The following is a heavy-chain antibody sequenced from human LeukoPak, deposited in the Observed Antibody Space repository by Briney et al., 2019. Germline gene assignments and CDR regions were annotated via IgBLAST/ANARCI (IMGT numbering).Heavy chain of an antibody. V-gene: IGHV4-38-2*02. CDR3: AREGDTAMVPDY. J-gene: IGHJ4*02. CDR2: IYHSGST. D-gene: IGHD5-18*01. CDR1: GYSISSGYY. Sequence: SETLSLTCTVSGYSISSGYYWGWIRQPPGKGLEWIGSIYHSGSTYYNPSLKSRVTISVDTSKNQLSLKLSSVTAADTAVYYCAREGDTAMVPDYWGQGTLVTVSS.